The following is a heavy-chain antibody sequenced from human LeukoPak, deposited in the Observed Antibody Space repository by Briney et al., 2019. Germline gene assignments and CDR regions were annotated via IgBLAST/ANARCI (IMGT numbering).Heavy chain of an antibody. J-gene: IGHJ6*03. CDR3: AKDQPDGDYYYMDV. D-gene: IGHD4-17*01. V-gene: IGHV3-48*01. Sequence: PGGSLRLSCAASGFTFSSYSMNWVRQAPGKGLEWVSYISSSSSTIYYADSVKGRFTISRDNAKNSLYLQMNSLRAEDTAVYYCAKDQPDGDYYYMDVWGKGTTVTVSS. CDR1: GFTFSSYS. CDR2: ISSSSSTI.